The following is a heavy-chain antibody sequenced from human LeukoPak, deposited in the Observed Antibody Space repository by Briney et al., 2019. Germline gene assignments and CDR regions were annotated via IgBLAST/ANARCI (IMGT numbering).Heavy chain of an antibody. V-gene: IGHV1-2*02. CDR3: ARGIDYYGSGSYEDV. D-gene: IGHD3-10*01. Sequence: ASVKVSCKASGYTFIGYYMHWVRQAPGQGLEWMGWINPNSGGTNYAQKFQGRVTMTRDKSIRTAYMELSRLTSDDTAVYYCARGIDYYGSGSYEDVWGKGTTVTISS. CDR2: INPNSGGT. CDR1: GYTFIGYY. J-gene: IGHJ6*04.